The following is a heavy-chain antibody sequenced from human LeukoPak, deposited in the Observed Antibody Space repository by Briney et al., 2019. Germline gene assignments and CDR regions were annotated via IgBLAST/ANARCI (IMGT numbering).Heavy chain of an antibody. CDR2: IRYDGSNK. D-gene: IGHD1-26*01. CDR3: AKDRRDAGVDP. V-gene: IGHV3-30*02. Sequence: GGSLRLSCAASGVSFSCYGMYWVRQGPRKGLGWVAFIRYDGSNKYYADSVKRRFHISRDNSSNTLYLQMNSLRAEDTAVYYCAKDRRDAGVDPWGQGTLVSVSS. CDR1: GVSFSCYG. J-gene: IGHJ5*02.